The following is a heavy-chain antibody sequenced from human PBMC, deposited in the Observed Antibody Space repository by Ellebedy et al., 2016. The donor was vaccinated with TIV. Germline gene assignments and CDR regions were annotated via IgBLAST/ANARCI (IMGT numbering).Heavy chain of an antibody. CDR2: IKLDGSDK. CDR1: GFSFSSYW. V-gene: IGHV3-7*01. Sequence: GGSLRLSCAASGFSFSSYWMSWVRQAPGKGLEWVANIKLDGSDKFYLDSVEGRFTVSRDSAKNSLFLQMNSLRVEDTAGYYCATDGSYGDYLSPTHAFAFWGQGTMVTVSS. D-gene: IGHD4-17*01. CDR3: ATDGSYGDYLSPTHAFAF. J-gene: IGHJ3*01.